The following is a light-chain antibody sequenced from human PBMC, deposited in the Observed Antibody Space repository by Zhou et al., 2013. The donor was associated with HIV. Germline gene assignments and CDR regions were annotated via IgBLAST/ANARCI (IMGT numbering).Light chain of an antibody. CDR2: AAS. CDR1: HGINNY. J-gene: IGKJ1*01. CDR3: QRYDSGSRT. V-gene: IGKV1-27*01. Sequence: DIQMTQSPSSLSASVGDRVTITCRASHGINNYLAWYQHKPGNVPTLLIYAASTLHSGVSSRFTGSGSGTDFVLTISSLEPEDAATYYCQRYDSGSRTFGQGTKV.